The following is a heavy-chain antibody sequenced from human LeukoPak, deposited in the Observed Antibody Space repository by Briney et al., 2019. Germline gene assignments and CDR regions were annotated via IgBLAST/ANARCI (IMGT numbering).Heavy chain of an antibody. CDR1: GFTFSYYG. CDR2: IRYDGSNK. Sequence: PGGSLRLTCAASGFTFSYYGMHWVRQAPGKGLEWVAFIRYDGSNKYYTDSVKGRFTISRDNSKNTLYLQMNSLRAEDTAVYYCAKGRDYYYYYMDVWGKGTTVTVSS. J-gene: IGHJ6*03. V-gene: IGHV3-30*02. CDR3: AKGRDYYYYYMDV.